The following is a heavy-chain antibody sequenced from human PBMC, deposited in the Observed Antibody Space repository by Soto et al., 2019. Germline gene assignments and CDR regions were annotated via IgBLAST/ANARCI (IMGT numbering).Heavy chain of an antibody. CDR3: ARDPPPTYTYYYDSSGYYQMDPTHY. J-gene: IGHJ4*02. V-gene: IGHV3-21*01. D-gene: IGHD3-22*01. CDR1: GFTFSSYW. Sequence: PGGSLRLSCAASGFTFSSYWMHWVRQAPGKGLVWVSSISSSSSYIYYADSVKGRFTISRDNAKNSLYLQMNSLRAEDTAVYYCARDPPPTYTYYYDSSGYYQMDPTHYWGQGTLVTVSS. CDR2: ISSSSSYI.